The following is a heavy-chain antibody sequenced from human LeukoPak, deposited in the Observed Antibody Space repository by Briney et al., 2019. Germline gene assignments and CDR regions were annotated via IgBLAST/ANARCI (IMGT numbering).Heavy chain of an antibody. CDR3: ARYNPDSSGYYSRPDY. CDR1: GGSISSGAYY. V-gene: IGHV4-31*03. Sequence: SETLSLTCTISGGSISSGAYYWNWIRQHPGKGLEWIGYIYNSGSTYYNPSLKSRVTISVDTSKSQFSLKLSSVTAADTAVYYCARYNPDSSGYYSRPDYWGQGTLVTVSS. D-gene: IGHD3-22*01. J-gene: IGHJ4*02. CDR2: IYNSGST.